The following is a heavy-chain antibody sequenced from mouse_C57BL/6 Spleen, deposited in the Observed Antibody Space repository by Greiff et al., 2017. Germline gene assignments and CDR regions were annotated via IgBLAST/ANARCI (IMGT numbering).Heavy chain of an antibody. CDR2: IDPSDSYT. V-gene: IGHV1-69*01. J-gene: IGHJ2*01. D-gene: IGHD1-1*01. CDR3: AVITTVVN. Sequence: VQLQQPGAELVMPGASVKLSCKASGYTFTSYWMHWVKQRPGQGLEWIGEIDPSDSYTNYNQKFKGKSTLTVDKSSSTAYMQLSSLTSEDSAVYYCAVITTVVNWGQGTTLTVSS. CDR1: GYTFTSYW.